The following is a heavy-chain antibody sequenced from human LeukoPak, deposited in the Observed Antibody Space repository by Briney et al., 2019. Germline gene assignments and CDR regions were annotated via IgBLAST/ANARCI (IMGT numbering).Heavy chain of an antibody. CDR2: ISGSGGST. D-gene: IGHD6-19*01. J-gene: IGHJ4*02. CDR3: XXGSGIAVAGNFDY. Sequence: PGGSLRLSCAASGFTFSSYAMSWVRQAPGKGLEWVSAISGSGGSTYYADSVKGRFTISRDNSKNTLYLQMNSLRAEDTAVYYCXXGSGIAVAGNFDYWGQGTLVTVSS. CDR1: GFTFSSYA. V-gene: IGHV3-23*01.